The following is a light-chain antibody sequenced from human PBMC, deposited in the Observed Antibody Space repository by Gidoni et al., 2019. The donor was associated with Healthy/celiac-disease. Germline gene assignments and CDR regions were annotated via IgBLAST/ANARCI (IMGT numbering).Light chain of an antibody. CDR3: QQYNSYST. V-gene: IGKV1-5*03. CDR1: QSISSW. CDR2: KAS. J-gene: IGKJ4*01. Sequence: DIQMTQSPSTLSASVGDRVTITCRASQSISSWLAWYQQKPGKAPKLLIYKASSLESGVPSRFSGRGSGTEFTLTISSLQPDDFATYYCQQYNSYSTFXGXTKVEIK.